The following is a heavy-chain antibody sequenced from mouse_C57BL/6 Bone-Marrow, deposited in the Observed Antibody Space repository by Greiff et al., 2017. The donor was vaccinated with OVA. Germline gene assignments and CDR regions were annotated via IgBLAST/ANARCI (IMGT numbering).Heavy chain of an antibody. CDR1: GYTFTSYW. D-gene: IGHD1-1*01. CDR2: IYPGSGST. V-gene: IGHV1-55*01. Sequence: QVQLKQPGAELVKPGASVKMSCKASGYTFTSYWITWVKQRPGQGLEWIGDIYPGSGSTNYNEKFKSKATLTVDTSSSTAYMQLSSLTSEDSAVYYCARVLGYYYGSSLTYWYFDVWGTGTTVTVSS. J-gene: IGHJ1*03. CDR3: ARVLGYYYGSSLTYWYFDV.